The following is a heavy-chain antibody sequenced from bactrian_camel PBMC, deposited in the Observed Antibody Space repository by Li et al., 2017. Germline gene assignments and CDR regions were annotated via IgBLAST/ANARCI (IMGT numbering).Heavy chain of an antibody. V-gene: IGHV3-2*01. D-gene: IGHD3*01. CDR1: GFIFRDHY. Sequence: VQLVESGGGLVQPGGSLRLSCAASGFIFRDHYMNWVRQAPEKGLEWVSSISGSSRTYYSNSVKGRFTISQDNAKNTVYLQMNSLKPEDTAMYYCAKAMSSLWDYDFWGQGTQVTVS. CDR2: ISGSSRT. CDR3: AKAMSSLWDYDF. J-gene: IGHJ4*01.